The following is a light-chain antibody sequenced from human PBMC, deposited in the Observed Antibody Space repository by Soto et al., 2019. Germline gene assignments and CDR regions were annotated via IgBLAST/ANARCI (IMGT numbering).Light chain of an antibody. J-gene: IGKJ2*03. CDR2: KAS. V-gene: IGKV1-5*03. Sequence: DIQMTQSPSTLSASVGDRVTITCRASQTINTWLAWYQQRPGRAPKLLIYKASSLESGVPSRFSGSGSGTEFTLTISSLQPHDFASYYCQQYNSDQYSFGQGTKLEIK. CDR3: QQYNSDQYS. CDR1: QTINTW.